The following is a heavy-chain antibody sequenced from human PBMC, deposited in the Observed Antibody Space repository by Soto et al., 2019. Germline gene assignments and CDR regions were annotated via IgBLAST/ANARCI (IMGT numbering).Heavy chain of an antibody. J-gene: IGHJ6*02. V-gene: IGHV4-38-2*01. D-gene: IGHD6-6*01. CDR2: MYHSGIT. CDR3: ARSMYSTSAQLYYGMDV. CDR1: GYSIRSGYF. Sequence: SETLSLTCAVSGYSIRSGYFWGWIRQPPGKGLEWIGSMYHSGITYYNLSLKSRVTISVDTSKNQLSLKLSSAAAADTAVYYCARSMYSTSAQLYYGMDVWGQGTTVTVSS.